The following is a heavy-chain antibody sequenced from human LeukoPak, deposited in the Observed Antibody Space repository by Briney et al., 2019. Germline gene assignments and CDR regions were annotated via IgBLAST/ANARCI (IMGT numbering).Heavy chain of an antibody. Sequence: ASVKVSCKASGYTFTSYGISWVRQAPGQGLEWMGWISAYNGNTNYAQKLQGRVTMTTDTSTSTAYMELRSLRSDDTAVYYCARVWRDFWSGYYIALQYFDYWGQGTLVTVSS. D-gene: IGHD3-3*01. V-gene: IGHV1-18*01. CDR1: GYTFTSYG. CDR2: ISAYNGNT. CDR3: ARVWRDFWSGYYIALQYFDY. J-gene: IGHJ4*02.